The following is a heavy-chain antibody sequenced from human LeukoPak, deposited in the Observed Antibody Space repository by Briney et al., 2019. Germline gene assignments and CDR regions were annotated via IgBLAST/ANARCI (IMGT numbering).Heavy chain of an antibody. J-gene: IGHJ4*02. V-gene: IGHV3-23*01. CDR2: IGGSGGST. CDR3: AKDPNSVVGTDY. Sequence: GGSLRLSCAASGFTFSSYAMSWVRQAPGKGLEWVSAIGGSGGSTYYADSVKGRFTISRDNSKNTLYLQMNSLRAGDTAVYYCAKDPNSVVGTDYWGQGTLVTVSS. CDR1: GFTFSSYA. D-gene: IGHD1-26*01.